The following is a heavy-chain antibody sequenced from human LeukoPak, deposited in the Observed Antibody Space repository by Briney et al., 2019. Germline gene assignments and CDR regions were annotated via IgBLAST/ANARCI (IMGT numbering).Heavy chain of an antibody. Sequence: SETLSLTCTVSGGSISSSSYYWSWIRQPPGRGLEWIGYLSHSGSSDSNPSLKSRVTILVDTSKNQFSLKLTSVTAADTAVYYCARARYANAWYAFDIWGQGTMVTVSS. V-gene: IGHV4-61*01. J-gene: IGHJ3*02. CDR1: GGSISSSSYY. CDR2: LSHSGSS. D-gene: IGHD2-2*01. CDR3: ARARYANAWYAFDI.